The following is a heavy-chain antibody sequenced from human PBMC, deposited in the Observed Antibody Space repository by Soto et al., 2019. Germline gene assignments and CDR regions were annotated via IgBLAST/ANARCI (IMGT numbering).Heavy chain of an antibody. CDR1: GGTFSSYT. J-gene: IGHJ4*02. V-gene: IGHV1-69*02. CDR2: IIPILGIA. D-gene: IGHD2-2*01. CDR3: ASLGYCSSTSCYSSDY. Sequence: QVQLVQSGAEVKKPGSSVKVSCKASGGTFSSYTISWVRQAPGQGLEWMGRIIPILGIANYAQKFQGRVTITADKSTSTAYMELSSLRSEDTAVYYCASLGYCSSTSCYSSDYWGQGPLVTVSS.